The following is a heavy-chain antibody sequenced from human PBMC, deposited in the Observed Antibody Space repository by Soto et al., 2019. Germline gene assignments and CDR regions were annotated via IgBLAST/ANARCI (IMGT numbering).Heavy chain of an antibody. J-gene: IGHJ6*02. D-gene: IGHD6-13*01. CDR3: ASLLCIAAAGTYYYGMDV. CDR2: INHSGST. CDR1: GGSFSGYY. Sequence: ASETLSLTCAVYGGSFSGYYWSWIRQPPGKGLEWIGEINHSGSTNYNPSLKSRVTISVDTSKNQFSLKLSSVTAADTAVYYCASLLCIAAAGTYYYGMDVWGQGTTVTVSS. V-gene: IGHV4-34*01.